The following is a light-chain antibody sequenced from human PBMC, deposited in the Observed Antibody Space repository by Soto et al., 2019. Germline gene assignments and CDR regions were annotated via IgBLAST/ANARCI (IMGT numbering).Light chain of an antibody. V-gene: IGLV2-14*01. Sequence: QSALTQPASVSGSPGQSITISCTGTSSDVGGYNYVSWYQQHLGKAPKLMIFAVSKRPSGVSTRFSGSKSGNTASLTISGLQAEDEADYYCSSYTSSSTLVVFGGGTKLTVL. CDR3: SSYTSSSTLVV. CDR1: SSDVGGYNY. CDR2: AVS. J-gene: IGLJ2*01.